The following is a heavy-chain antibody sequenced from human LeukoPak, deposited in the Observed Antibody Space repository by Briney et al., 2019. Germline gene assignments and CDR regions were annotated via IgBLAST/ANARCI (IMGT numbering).Heavy chain of an antibody. CDR1: GFTFSTYG. V-gene: IGHV3-30*18. CDR3: AKDIAVDYDYIWGSYRPVLFDH. J-gene: IGHJ4*02. D-gene: IGHD3-16*02. Sequence: GGSLRLSCAASGFTFSTYGMHWVRQAPGKGLEWVAVISYDGSNKYYVDSVKGRFTISRDNSKNTLYLQMNSLRSDDTAVCYCAKDIAVDYDYIWGSYRPVLFDHWGQGTLVTVSS. CDR2: ISYDGSNK.